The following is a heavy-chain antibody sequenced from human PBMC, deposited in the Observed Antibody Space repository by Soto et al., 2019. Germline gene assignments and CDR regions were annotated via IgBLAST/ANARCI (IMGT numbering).Heavy chain of an antibody. CDR3: AKDFPDSSSWYGAYYYGMDV. CDR2: ISYDGSNK. CDR1: GFTFSSYG. Sequence: GGSLRLSCAASGFTFSSYGMHWVRQAPGKGLEWVAVISYDGSNKYYADSVKGRFTISRDNSKNTLYLQMNSLRAEDTAVYYCAKDFPDSSSWYGAYYYGMDVWGQGTTVTVSS. J-gene: IGHJ6*02. V-gene: IGHV3-30*18. D-gene: IGHD6-13*01.